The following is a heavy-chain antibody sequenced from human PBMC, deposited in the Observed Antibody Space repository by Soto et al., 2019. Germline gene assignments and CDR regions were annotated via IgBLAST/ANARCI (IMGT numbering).Heavy chain of an antibody. CDR3: AKSLHGDYARAPYYFDY. D-gene: IGHD4-17*01. CDR1: GFTFDDFA. J-gene: IGHJ4*02. Sequence: GGSLRLSCAVSGFTFDDFAMHWVRQAPGKGLEWVSGISWNSGNIGYADSVKGRFTISRDNAENSLYLQMNSLRAEDTALYYCAKSLHGDYARAPYYFDYWGQGTLVTVSS. CDR2: ISWNSGNI. V-gene: IGHV3-9*01.